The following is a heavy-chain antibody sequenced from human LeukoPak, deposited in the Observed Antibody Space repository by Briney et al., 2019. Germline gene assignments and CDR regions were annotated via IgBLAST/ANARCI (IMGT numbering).Heavy chain of an antibody. V-gene: IGHV1-2*02. Sequence: ASVRVSFTASGYTFTVYYMHWVREAPGQGLEWMGWINPNSGGTNYAQKFQGRVTMTRDTSISTAYMELSRLRSDDTAVYYCAREFRPNDAFDIWGQGTMVTVSS. CDR3: AREFRPNDAFDI. CDR2: INPNSGGT. CDR1: GYTFTVYY. J-gene: IGHJ3*02.